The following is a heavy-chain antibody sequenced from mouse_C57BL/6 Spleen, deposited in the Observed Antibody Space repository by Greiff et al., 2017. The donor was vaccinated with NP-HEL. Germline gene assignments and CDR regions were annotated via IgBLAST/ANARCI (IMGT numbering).Heavy chain of an antibody. J-gene: IGHJ2*01. CDR3: AKKGLIYYGNYDPVDY. D-gene: IGHD2-1*01. CDR1: GYTFTGYW. V-gene: IGHV1-9*01. Sequence: QVQLQQSGAELMKPGASVKLSCKATGYTFTGYWIEWVKQRPGHGLEWIGEILPGSGSTNYNEKFKGKATFTADTSSNTAYMQLSSLTTEDSAIYYCAKKGLIYYGNYDPVDYWGQGTTLTVSS. CDR2: ILPGSGST.